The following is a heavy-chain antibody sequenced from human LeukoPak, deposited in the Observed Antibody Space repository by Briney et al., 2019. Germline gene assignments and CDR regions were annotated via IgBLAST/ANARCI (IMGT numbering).Heavy chain of an antibody. CDR1: GFTFSNYW. J-gene: IGHJ4*02. D-gene: IGHD1-26*01. V-gene: IGHV3-7*01. CDR3: AREGREGRGFDY. Sequence: TGGSLRLSCAASGFTFSNYWMSWVRQAPGKGLEWVANIKQGGSEKHYVDSVKGRFTISRDDAKNSLYLQMNGLRADDTAVYSCAREGREGRGFDYWGQGTLVTVSS. CDR2: IKQGGSEK.